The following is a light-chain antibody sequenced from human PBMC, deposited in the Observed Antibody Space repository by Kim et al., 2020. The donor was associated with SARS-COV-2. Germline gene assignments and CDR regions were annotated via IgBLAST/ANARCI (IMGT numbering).Light chain of an antibody. CDR3: QQRGDWPT. J-gene: IGKJ1*01. V-gene: IGKV3-11*01. Sequence: IVLTQSPATLSLSPGERATLSCRASQSVSSYLAWYQQKPGQAPRLLIFDASNRATGIPARFSGSGSGTDFTLTISSLEPEDLAVYYCQQRGDWPTFGQGTKVDIK. CDR2: DAS. CDR1: QSVSSY.